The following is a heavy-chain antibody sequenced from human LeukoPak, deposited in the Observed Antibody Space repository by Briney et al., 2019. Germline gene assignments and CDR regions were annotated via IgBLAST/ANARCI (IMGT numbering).Heavy chain of an antibody. D-gene: IGHD4-17*01. V-gene: IGHV1-2*02. CDR3: ARAAVTTLPYFDY. CDR2: VNPNGGAT. Sequence: ASVKVSCKASGYTFTGYYMHWVRQAPGQGLEWMGWVNPNGGATNYAQKFQGRVTMARDTSISTAYMELSGLRSDDTAVYYCARAAVTTLPYFDYWGQGTLVTVSS. CDR1: GYTFTGYY. J-gene: IGHJ4*02.